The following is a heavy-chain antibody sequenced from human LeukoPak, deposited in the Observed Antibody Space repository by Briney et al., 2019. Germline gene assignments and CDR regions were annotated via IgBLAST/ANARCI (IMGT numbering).Heavy chain of an antibody. CDR1: GFIFSSYS. CDR2: ISSSSSYI. D-gene: IGHD3-22*01. CDR3: ARESENDSSYVGWYYFDY. V-gene: IGHV3-21*01. J-gene: IGHJ4*02. Sequence: GGSLRLSCAASGFIFSSYSMSWVRQAPGKGLEWVSSISSSSSYIYYADSVKGRFTISRDNAKNSLYLQMNSLRAEDTAVYYCARESENDSSYVGWYYFDYWGQGTLVTVSS.